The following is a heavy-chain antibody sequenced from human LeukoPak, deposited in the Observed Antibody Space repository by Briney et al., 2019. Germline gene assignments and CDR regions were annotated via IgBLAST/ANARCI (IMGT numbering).Heavy chain of an antibody. V-gene: IGHV5-51*01. J-gene: IGHJ4*02. D-gene: IGHD5-24*01. Sequence: GESLKISCKGSGYRITSYWIGWVRQMPGKGLEWMGIVSPGDSDTAYSPSFQGQVSISADKSINTAYLQWSSLRASDTAMYYCARRNGYNAGALDFDYWGQGTLVTVSS. CDR3: ARRNGYNAGALDFDY. CDR2: VSPGDSDT. CDR1: GYRITSYW.